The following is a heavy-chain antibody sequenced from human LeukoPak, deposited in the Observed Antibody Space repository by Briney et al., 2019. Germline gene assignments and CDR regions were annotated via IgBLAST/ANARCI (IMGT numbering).Heavy chain of an antibody. Sequence: ASVKVSCKASGYTFTGYYMHWVRQAPGQGLEWMGWINPNSGGTNYAQKFQGRVTITRNTSISTAYMELSSLRSEDTAVYYCARGSFWSDYYTGVSPTFDIWGQGTMVTVSS. D-gene: IGHD3-3*01. CDR1: GYTFTGYY. CDR3: ARGSFWSDYYTGVSPTFDI. J-gene: IGHJ3*02. V-gene: IGHV1-2*02. CDR2: INPNSGGT.